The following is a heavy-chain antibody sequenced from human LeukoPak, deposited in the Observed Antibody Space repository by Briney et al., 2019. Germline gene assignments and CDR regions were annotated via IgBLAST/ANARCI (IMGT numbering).Heavy chain of an antibody. J-gene: IGHJ3*02. CDR2: IYYSGST. D-gene: IGHD5-18*01. Sequence: SETLSLTCTVSGGSISSGGYYWSWIRQHPGKGLEWIGYIYYSGSTYYNPSLKSRVTISVDTSKNQFSLKLSSVTAADTAVYYCARDSVLSNRYGYRGAFDIWGQGTMVTVSS. V-gene: IGHV4-31*03. CDR3: ARDSVLSNRYGYRGAFDI. CDR1: GGSISSGGYY.